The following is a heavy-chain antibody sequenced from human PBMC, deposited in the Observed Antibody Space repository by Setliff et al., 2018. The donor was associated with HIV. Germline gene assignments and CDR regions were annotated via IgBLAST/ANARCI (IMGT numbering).Heavy chain of an antibody. V-gene: IGHV3-7*01. Sequence: GGSLRLSCAASGFTFSSHWMSWIRQAPGKGLEWVASIKQDGSEKYFVDSVKGRFTISRDNAKDSMFLQMNSLRGEDTAVYYCARDASISSPYDAFDIWGQGTMVTVSS. D-gene: IGHD6-6*01. CDR3: ARDASISSPYDAFDI. J-gene: IGHJ3*02. CDR1: GFTFSSHW. CDR2: IKQDGSEK.